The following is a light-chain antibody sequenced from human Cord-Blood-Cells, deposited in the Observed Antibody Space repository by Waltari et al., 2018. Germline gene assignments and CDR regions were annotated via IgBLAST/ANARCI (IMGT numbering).Light chain of an antibody. CDR3: QQGNKHPLT. CDR1: EGIGNS. J-gene: IGKJ4*01. V-gene: IGKV6-21*02. CDR2: YAS. Sequence: VMTQSPAFLSVTLGEKVTTTCQASEGIGNSLYWYQQKPEQAPKLPINYASQSISGVPSRFSGSGSGTDFTFTISSLEAEDAATYYCQQGNKHPLTFGGGTKVEIK.